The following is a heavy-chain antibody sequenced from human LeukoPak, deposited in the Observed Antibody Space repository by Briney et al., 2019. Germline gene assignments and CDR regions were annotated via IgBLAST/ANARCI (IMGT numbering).Heavy chain of an antibody. CDR3: ARQKWFGDFNGKTNWFDP. V-gene: IGHV4-30-2*03. Sequence: SETLSLTCTVSGGSISSGGHSWSWIRQPPGKGLEWIGYIYHSGSGSTYYNPSLKSRVTISVDTSKNQFSLKLSSVTAADTAVYYCARQKWFGDFNGKTNWFDPWGQGTLVTVSS. D-gene: IGHD3-10*01. CDR2: IYHSGSGST. J-gene: IGHJ5*02. CDR1: GGSISSGGHS.